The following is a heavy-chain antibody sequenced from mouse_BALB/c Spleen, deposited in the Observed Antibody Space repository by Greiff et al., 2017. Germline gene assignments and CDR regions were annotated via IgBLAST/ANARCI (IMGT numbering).Heavy chain of an antibody. CDR1: GYTFTDYA. CDR2: ISTYYGDA. Sequence: QVQLKQSGAELVRPGVSVKISCKGSGYTFTDYAMHWVKQSHAKSLEWIGVISTYYGDASYNQKFKGKATMTVDKSSSTAYMELARLTSEDSAIYYCARRTYYGSTLYWYFDVWGAGTTVTVSS. J-gene: IGHJ1*01. D-gene: IGHD1-1*01. V-gene: IGHV1S137*01. CDR3: ARRTYYGSTLYWYFDV.